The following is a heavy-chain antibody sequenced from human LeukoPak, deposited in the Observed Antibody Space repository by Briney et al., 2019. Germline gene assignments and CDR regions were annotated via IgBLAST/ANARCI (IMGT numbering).Heavy chain of an antibody. V-gene: IGHV1-18*01. CDR3: AREASWGPDY. Sequence: ASVKVSCKASGYTFTSYGISWVRQAPGQGLEWMGWISAYNGNTNYAQKLQGRVTMTRDTSTSTVYMELNSLRVEDTAVYFCAREASWGPDYWGQGTLVTVSS. CDR2: ISAYNGNT. J-gene: IGHJ4*02. CDR1: GYTFTSYG. D-gene: IGHD3-16*01.